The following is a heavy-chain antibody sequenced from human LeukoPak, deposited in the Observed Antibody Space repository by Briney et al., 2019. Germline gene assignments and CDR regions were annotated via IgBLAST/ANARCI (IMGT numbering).Heavy chain of an antibody. CDR1: GFTFSSYG. Sequence: GGSLRLSCAASGFTFSSYGMHWVRQAPGKGLEWVAFIRYDGSNKYYADSVKGRFTISRDNSKKTLYLQMNSLRAEDTALYYCARGGVTDSSGYFFGYWGQGTLVTVSS. CDR3: ARGGVTDSSGYFFGY. D-gene: IGHD3-22*01. J-gene: IGHJ4*02. CDR2: IRYDGSNK. V-gene: IGHV3-30*02.